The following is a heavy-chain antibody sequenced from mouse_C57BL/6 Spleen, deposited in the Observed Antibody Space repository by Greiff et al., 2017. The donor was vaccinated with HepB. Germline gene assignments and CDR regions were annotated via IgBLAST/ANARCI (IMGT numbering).Heavy chain of an antibody. CDR3: ARLTGTSPWYFDV. D-gene: IGHD4-1*01. V-gene: IGHV1-81*01. CDR2: IYPRSGNT. Sequence: VQLQESGAELARPGASVKLSCKASGYTFTSYGISWVKQRTGQGLEWIGEIYPRSGNTYYNEKFKGKATLTADKSSSTAYMELRSLTSEDSAVYFCARLTGTSPWYFDVWGTGTTVTVSS. CDR1: GYTFTSYG. J-gene: IGHJ1*03.